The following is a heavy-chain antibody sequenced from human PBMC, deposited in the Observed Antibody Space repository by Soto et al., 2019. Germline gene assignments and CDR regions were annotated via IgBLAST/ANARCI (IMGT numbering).Heavy chain of an antibody. Sequence: EVQLVESGGGLVQPGGSLRRSCTASGFTFRSYSMNWVRQAQGKGLEWVSYSGGRSSPIMYADSVKGRFTISRDDAQNSLYLQMVSMRGEDTAVYYCARDQEWAFDLWGQGTRTIVSS. D-gene: IGHD2-8*01. J-gene: IGHJ3*01. CDR3: ARDQEWAFDL. CDR2: SGGRSSPI. CDR1: GFTFRSYS. V-gene: IGHV3-48*01.